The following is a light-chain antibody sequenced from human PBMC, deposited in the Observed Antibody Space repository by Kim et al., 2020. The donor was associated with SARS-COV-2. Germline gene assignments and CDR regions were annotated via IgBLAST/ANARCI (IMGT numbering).Light chain of an antibody. CDR2: QDN. Sequence: SVSPGQTASITCSGDKSGDKYACWYQQKPGQSPVLVIYQDNKRPSGIPERFSGSNSGNTATLTISGTQAMDEADYYCQAWDTNTAVFGGGTQLTVL. V-gene: IGLV3-1*01. J-gene: IGLJ2*01. CDR1: KSGDKY. CDR3: QAWDTNTAV.